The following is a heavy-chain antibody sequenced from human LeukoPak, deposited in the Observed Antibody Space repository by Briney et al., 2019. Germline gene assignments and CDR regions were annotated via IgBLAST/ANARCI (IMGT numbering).Heavy chain of an antibody. CDR2: ISQSGST. J-gene: IGHJ3*02. Sequence: PSETLSLTCTVSGGSITSGDYYWSWIRQPPGKALECIGYISQSGSTSYNPSLMSRVTISVDRSKNQFSLKLSSVTAEDTAVYYCASPGTALFDIWGQGTMVTVSS. CDR3: ASPGTALFDI. CDR1: GGSITSGDYY. V-gene: IGHV4-30-2*01.